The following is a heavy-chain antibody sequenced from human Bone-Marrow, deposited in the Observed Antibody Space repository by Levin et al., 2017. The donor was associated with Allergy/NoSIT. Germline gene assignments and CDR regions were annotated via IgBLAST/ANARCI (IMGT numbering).Heavy chain of an antibody. Sequence: GGSLRLSCAASGFTFSSYWMSWVRQAPGKGLEWVANIKQDGSEKYYVDSVKGRFTISRDNAKNSLYLQMNSLRAEDTAVYYCASHGYSSSWYPFLPGKFDYWGQGTLVTVSS. D-gene: IGHD6-13*01. V-gene: IGHV3-7*01. J-gene: IGHJ4*02. CDR2: IKQDGSEK. CDR3: ASHGYSSSWYPFLPGKFDY. CDR1: GFTFSSYW.